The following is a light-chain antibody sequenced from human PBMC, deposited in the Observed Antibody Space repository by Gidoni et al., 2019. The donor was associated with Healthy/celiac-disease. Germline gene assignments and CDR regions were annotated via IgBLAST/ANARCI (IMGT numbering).Light chain of an antibody. Sequence: EMVLTQSPGNLSLSPGERATLSCRASQSVSSSYLAWYQQKPGQAPSLLIYGASSRATGIPDRFSGSGSGTDFTLTISRLEPEDFAVYYCQQYGSSAVTFGQGTKLEIK. CDR3: QQYGSSAVT. CDR1: QSVSSSY. V-gene: IGKV3-20*01. CDR2: GAS. J-gene: IGKJ2*01.